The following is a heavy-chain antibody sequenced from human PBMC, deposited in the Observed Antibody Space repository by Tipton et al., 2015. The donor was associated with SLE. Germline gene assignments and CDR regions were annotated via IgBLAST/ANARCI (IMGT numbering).Heavy chain of an antibody. Sequence: SLRLSCAASGFTFSSYAMSWVRQAPGKGLEWVSAISGSGGSTYYADSVKGRFTISRDNSKNTLYLQMNSLRAEDTAVYYCATGLWEPRAFDIWGQGTMVTVFS. CDR2: ISGSGGST. CDR1: GFTFSSYA. V-gene: IGHV3-23*01. D-gene: IGHD1-26*01. J-gene: IGHJ3*02. CDR3: ATGLWEPRAFDI.